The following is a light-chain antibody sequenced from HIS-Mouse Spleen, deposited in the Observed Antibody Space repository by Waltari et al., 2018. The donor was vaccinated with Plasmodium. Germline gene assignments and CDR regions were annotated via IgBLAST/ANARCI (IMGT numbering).Light chain of an antibody. CDR3: YSTDSSGNHRV. Sequence: SYELTQPPSVSVSPGQKARITCSGDALPKKYAYWYQQKSGQAPVLVNYEDSKRPSGIPEGFSGSSSGTMATLTISGAQVEDEADYYCYSTDSSGNHRVFGGGTKLTVL. J-gene: IGLJ3*02. V-gene: IGLV3-10*01. CDR1: ALPKKY. CDR2: EDS.